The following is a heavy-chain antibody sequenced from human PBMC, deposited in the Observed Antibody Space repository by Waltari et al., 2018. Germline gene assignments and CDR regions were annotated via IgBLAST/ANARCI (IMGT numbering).Heavy chain of an antibody. J-gene: IGHJ3*02. V-gene: IGHV3-9*01. CDR3: AKDRGVIISNDAFDI. D-gene: IGHD3-10*01. CDR1: GFTFDDYA. Sequence: EVQLVESGGGLVQPGRSLRLSCAASGFTFDDYAMHWVRQATGKGLGWVSGISWNSGSIGYADSVKGRFTISRDNAKNSLYLQMNSLRAEDTALYYCAKDRGVIISNDAFDIWGQGTMVTVSS. CDR2: ISWNSGSI.